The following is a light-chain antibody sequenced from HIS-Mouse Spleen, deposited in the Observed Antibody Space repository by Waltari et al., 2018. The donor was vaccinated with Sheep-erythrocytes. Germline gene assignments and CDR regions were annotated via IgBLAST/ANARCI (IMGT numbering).Light chain of an antibody. V-gene: IGLV2-14*03. J-gene: IGLJ3*02. CDR2: DVR. CDR1: SSDVGGYNY. Sequence: QSALTQPASVSGSPGQSITISCTGTSSDVGGYNYVSWYQQHPGKAPKPMIYDVRNRPSGVSNLFSGSQSGNTAYLTISGLQAEDEADYYCSSYTSSSTWVFGGGTKLTVL. CDR3: SSYTSSSTWV.